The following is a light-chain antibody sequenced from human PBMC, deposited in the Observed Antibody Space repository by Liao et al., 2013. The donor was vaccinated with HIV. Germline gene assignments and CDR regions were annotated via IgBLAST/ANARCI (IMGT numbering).Light chain of an antibody. Sequence: SYVVTQPPSVSVAPGKTARITCGGTNIGSKSVHWYQQRPGQAPVLVIYYDTDRPSGIPEQFSGSNSGNTATLTISRVEAGDEADYYCQLWDSSSDHPYVFGTGTQVTVL. V-gene: IGLV3-21*01. CDR2: YDT. J-gene: IGLJ1*01. CDR3: QLWDSSSDHPYV. CDR1: NIGSKS.